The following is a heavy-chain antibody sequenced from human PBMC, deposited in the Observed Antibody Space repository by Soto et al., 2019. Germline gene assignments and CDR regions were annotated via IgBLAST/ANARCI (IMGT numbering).Heavy chain of an antibody. CDR3: ASGILTGYPISEFDY. CDR2: ISSSSSTI. CDR1: GFTFSSYS. Sequence: GGSLRLSCAASGFTFSSYSMNWVRQAPGKGLEWVSYISSSSSTIYYADSVKGRFTISRDNAKNSLYLQMNSLRDEDTAVYYCASGILTGYPISEFDYWGQGTLVTVS. D-gene: IGHD3-9*01. V-gene: IGHV3-48*02. J-gene: IGHJ4*02.